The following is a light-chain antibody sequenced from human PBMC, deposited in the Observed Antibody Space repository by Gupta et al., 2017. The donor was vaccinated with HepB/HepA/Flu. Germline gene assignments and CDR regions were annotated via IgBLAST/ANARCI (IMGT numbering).Light chain of an antibody. J-gene: IGKJ1*01. CDR3: QQSDSTPRT. V-gene: IGKV1-39*01. CDR1: QSISSY. CDR2: TAY. Sequence: DIQMTQSSSSLSASVGDRVTITCRASQSISSYLHWYQQKPGKAPKLLIYTAYSLQSGVPSRFSGSGSGTDFTLTISSLQPEDFATYYCQQSDSTPRTFGQGTKVEIK.